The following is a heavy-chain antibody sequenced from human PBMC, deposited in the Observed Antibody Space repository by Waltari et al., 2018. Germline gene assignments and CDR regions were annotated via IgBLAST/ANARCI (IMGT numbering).Heavy chain of an antibody. V-gene: IGHV3-48*01. D-gene: IGHD3-10*01. CDR1: GFTFSSYS. CDR3: ASFYGSGFPGAFDI. Sequence: EVQLVESGGGLVQPGGSLRLSCAASGFTFSSYSMNWVRQAPGKGLEWVSYISSSSSTIYYADSVKGRFTISRDNAKNSLYLQMNSLRAEDTAVYYCASFYGSGFPGAFDIWGQGTMVTVSS. J-gene: IGHJ3*02. CDR2: ISSSSSTI.